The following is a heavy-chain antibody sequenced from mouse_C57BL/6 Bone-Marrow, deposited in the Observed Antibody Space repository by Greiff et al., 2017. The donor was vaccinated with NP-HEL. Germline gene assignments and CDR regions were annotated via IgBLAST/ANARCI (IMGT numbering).Heavy chain of an antibody. CDR1: GFTFSSYA. CDR2: ISSGGDYI. V-gene: IGHV5-9-1*02. Sequence: DVQLVESGEGLVKPGGSLKLSCAASGFTFSSYAMSWVRQTPEKRLEWVAYISSGGDYIYYADTVKGRFTISRDNARNTLYLQMSSLKSEDTAMYYCTREGFYSNYLYAMDYWGQGTSVTVSS. CDR3: TREGFYSNYLYAMDY. J-gene: IGHJ4*01. D-gene: IGHD2-5*01.